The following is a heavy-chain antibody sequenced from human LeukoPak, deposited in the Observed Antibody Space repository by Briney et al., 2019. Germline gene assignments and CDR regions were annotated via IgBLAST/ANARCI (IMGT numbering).Heavy chain of an antibody. Sequence: ASVKVSCKASGYTFTSYGISWVRQAPGQGLEWMGWINNYNNNTNYVQKFQGRVTMTTDTSTSTAYMELRSLRSDDTAVYYCARDPLYPDYWGQGTLVTVSS. CDR2: INNYNNNT. CDR1: GYTFTSYG. J-gene: IGHJ4*02. CDR3: ARDPLYPDY. V-gene: IGHV1-18*01.